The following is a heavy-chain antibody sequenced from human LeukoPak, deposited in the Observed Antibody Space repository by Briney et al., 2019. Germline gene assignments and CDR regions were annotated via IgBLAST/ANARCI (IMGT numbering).Heavy chain of an antibody. CDR2: ICDSGRTI. CDR3: ARDRPGDYDNIGYYDK. J-gene: IGHJ4*02. D-gene: IGHD3-22*01. CDR1: GYTFSDYY. Sequence: GGSLRLSFAASGYTFSDYYMTWIRQAPGKGLEWVSYICDSGRTIYYADSVKGRFTISRDNAKNSVYLQMNNLRAEDTAVYYCARDRPGDYDNIGYYDKWGQGTLVTVSS. V-gene: IGHV3-11*01.